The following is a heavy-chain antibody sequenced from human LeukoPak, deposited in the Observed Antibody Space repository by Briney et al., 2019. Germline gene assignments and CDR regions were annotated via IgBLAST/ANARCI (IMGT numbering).Heavy chain of an antibody. CDR3: ARDSGGIGYCSGGSCYLGPTN. Sequence: ASVKVSCKASGYTFTGYYIHWVRQAPGQGLEWMGWINPNRGGTNYAQKFQGRVTMTRDTSISTAYMELSRLRSDDTAVYYCARDSGGIGYCSGGSCYLGPTNWGQGTLVTVSS. CDR2: INPNRGGT. V-gene: IGHV1-2*02. D-gene: IGHD2-15*01. J-gene: IGHJ4*02. CDR1: GYTFTGYY.